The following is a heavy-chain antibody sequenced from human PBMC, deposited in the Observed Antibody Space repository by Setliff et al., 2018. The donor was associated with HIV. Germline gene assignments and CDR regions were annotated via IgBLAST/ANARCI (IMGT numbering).Heavy chain of an antibody. Sequence: GGSLRLSCTASGFIFSSHHMNWVRQAPGKGLEWISYVSSTNEITYADSVKGRFTISRDNAKKSLYLQMNNLRAEDTALYYCARDKDCSGGSCSKYLQHWGQGTLVTVSS. D-gene: IGHD2-15*01. J-gene: IGHJ1*01. CDR3: ARDKDCSGGSCSKYLQH. CDR1: GFIFSSHH. CDR2: VSSTNEIT. V-gene: IGHV3-48*01.